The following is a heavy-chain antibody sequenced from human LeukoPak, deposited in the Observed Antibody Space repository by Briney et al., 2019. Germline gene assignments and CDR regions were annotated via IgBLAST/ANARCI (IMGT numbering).Heavy chain of an antibody. CDR2: ISSSSSYI. J-gene: IGHJ4*02. Sequence: GGSLRLSCAASGFTFSSYNMNWVRQAPGKGLEWVSSISSSSSYIYYADSVKGRFTISRDNAKKSLYLQMNSLRAEDTAVYYCVRDRLGDFYFDYWGQGTLVTVSS. CDR3: VRDRLGDFYFDY. CDR1: GFTFSSYN. V-gene: IGHV3-21*01. D-gene: IGHD3-16*01.